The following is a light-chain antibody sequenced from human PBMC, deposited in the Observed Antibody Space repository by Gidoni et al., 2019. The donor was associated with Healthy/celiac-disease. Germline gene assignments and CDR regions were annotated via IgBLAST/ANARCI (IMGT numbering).Light chain of an antibody. CDR2: DDS. CDR3: QVWDSSSDHPVV. Sequence: SYVLTQPPSVSVAPGKKARMTCGGNNIGSKSVHWYQQKPSQAPVLVVYDDSDRPSGIPERFSGSNSGNTATLTISRVEAGDEADYYCQVWDSSSDHPVVFGGGTKLTVL. CDR1: NIGSKS. J-gene: IGLJ2*01. V-gene: IGLV3-21*03.